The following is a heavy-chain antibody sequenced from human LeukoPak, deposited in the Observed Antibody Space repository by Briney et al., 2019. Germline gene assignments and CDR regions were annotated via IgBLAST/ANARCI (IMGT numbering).Heavy chain of an antibody. J-gene: IGHJ6*04. D-gene: IGHD6-13*01. CDR1: GYTFTSYG. CDR2: ISAYNGNT. V-gene: IGHV1-18*04. CDR3: ARDPTYVSKQQLDYYYGMDV. Sequence: ASVKVSCKASGYTFTSYGISWVRQAPGQGLEWMGWISAYNGNTNYAQKLQGRVTMTTDTSTSTAYMELRSLRSDDTAVYYCARDPTYVSKQQLDYYYGMDVWGKGTTVTVSP.